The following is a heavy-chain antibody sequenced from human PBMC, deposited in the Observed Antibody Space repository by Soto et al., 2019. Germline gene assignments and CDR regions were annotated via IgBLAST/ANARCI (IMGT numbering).Heavy chain of an antibody. J-gene: IGHJ4*02. CDR3: ARASGYNWNYDD. CDR2: IYYSGST. V-gene: IGHV4-59*01. CDR1: GGSISSYY. D-gene: IGHD1-7*01. Sequence: SETLSLTCTVSGGSISSYYWSWIRQPPGKGLEWIGYIYYSGSTNYNPSLKSRVTISVDTSKNQFSLKLSSVTAADTAVYYCARASGYNWNYDDWGQGTLVTVS.